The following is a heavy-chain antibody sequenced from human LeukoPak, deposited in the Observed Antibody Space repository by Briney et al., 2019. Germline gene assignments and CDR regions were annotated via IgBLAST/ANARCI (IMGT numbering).Heavy chain of an antibody. CDR1: GGSISSSNW. CDR2: IYHSGST. J-gene: IGHJ5*02. CDR3: ARPMVRGLVWFDP. Sequence: PSETLSLTCTVSGGSISSSNWWSWVRQPPGKGLEWIGEIYHSGSTNYNPSLKSRVTISVDKSKNQFSLKLSSVTAADTAVYYCARPMVRGLVWFDPWGQGTLVTVSS. D-gene: IGHD3-10*01. V-gene: IGHV4-4*02.